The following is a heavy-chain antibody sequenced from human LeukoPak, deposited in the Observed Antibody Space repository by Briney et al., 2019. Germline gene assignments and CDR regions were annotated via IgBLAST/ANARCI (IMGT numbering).Heavy chain of an antibody. CDR3: ARRPTACAFDI. Sequence: SETLSLTCTVSGGSISSYYWSWIRQPPGKGLEHIGFIYYTGSTNYSPSLRSRVTISVDTSKNQFSLKLSSVTAADTAVYYCARRPTACAFDIWGQGTMVTVSS. J-gene: IGHJ3*02. D-gene: IGHD1-1*01. CDR2: IYYTGST. CDR1: GGSISSYY. V-gene: IGHV4-59*08.